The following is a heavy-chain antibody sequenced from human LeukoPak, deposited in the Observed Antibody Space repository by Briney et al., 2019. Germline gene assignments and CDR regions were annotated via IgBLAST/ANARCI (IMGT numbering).Heavy chain of an antibody. CDR1: GGTFSSYA. D-gene: IGHD3-22*01. V-gene: IGHV1-69*13. J-gene: IGHJ5*02. CDR2: IIPIFGTA. CDR3: ARAKGCYDSSGYYPDPSNWFDP. Sequence: GASVKVSCKASGGTFSSYAIGWVRQAPGQGLEWMGGIIPIFGTANYAQKFQGRVTITADESTSTAYMELSSLRSEDTAVYYCARAKGCYDSSGYYPDPSNWFDPWGQGTLVTVSS.